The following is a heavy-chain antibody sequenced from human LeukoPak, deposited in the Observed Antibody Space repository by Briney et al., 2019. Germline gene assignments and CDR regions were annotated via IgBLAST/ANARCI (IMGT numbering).Heavy chain of an antibody. CDR1: GFTFDDYA. Sequence: PGGSLRLSCAASGFTFDDYAMHWVRQAPGKGLEWVSGISCNSGSIGYADSVKGRFTISRDNAKNSLYLQMNSLRAEDTAVYYCARRFFYDYVWGSYRQYYFDYWGQGTLVTVSS. D-gene: IGHD3-16*02. CDR3: ARRFFYDYVWGSYRQYYFDY. V-gene: IGHV3-9*01. CDR2: ISCNSGSI. J-gene: IGHJ4*02.